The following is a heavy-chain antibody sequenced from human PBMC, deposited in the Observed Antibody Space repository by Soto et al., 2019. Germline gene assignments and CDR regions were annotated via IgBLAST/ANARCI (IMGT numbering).Heavy chain of an antibody. J-gene: IGHJ4*02. CDR1: GFTFSSYE. CDR3: ASLIIGY. Sequence: LRLSCAASGFTFSSYEMNWVRQAPGKGLEWVSYISSGGNLIYYADSVKGRFTVSRDNAKSSVYLQMSSLRAEDTAIYYCASLIIGYWGQGTLVTVYS. V-gene: IGHV3-48*03. CDR2: ISSGGNLI.